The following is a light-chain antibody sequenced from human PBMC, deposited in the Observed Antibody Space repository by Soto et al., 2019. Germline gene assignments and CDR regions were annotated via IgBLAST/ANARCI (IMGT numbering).Light chain of an antibody. J-gene: IGKJ5*01. CDR2: GAS. CDR3: QEHASI. Sequence: EIVMTQSPATLSVSPGERATLSCRASQSVSSNLAWYQQKPGQAPRLLIYGASTRATVIPAGFSGSGSGTDFTLTISRLEPEDFAVYYCQEHASIFGQGTRLENK. CDR1: QSVSSN. V-gene: IGKV3-15*01.